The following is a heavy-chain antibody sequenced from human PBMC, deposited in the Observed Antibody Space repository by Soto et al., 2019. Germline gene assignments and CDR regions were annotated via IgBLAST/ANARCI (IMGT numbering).Heavy chain of an antibody. J-gene: IGHJ4*02. D-gene: IGHD2-2*01. CDR3: ARGPLIVVVPAAHFDY. CDR1: GGSISSYY. CDR2: IYYSGST. Sequence: PSETLSLTCTVSGGSISSYYWSWIRQPPGKGLEWIGYIYYSGSTNYNPSLKSRVTISVDTSKNQFSLKLSSVTAADTAVYYCARGPLIVVVPAAHFDYWGQGTLVTVSS. V-gene: IGHV4-59*01.